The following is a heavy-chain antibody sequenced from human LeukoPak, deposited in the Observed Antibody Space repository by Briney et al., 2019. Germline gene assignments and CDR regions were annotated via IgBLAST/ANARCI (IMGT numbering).Heavy chain of an antibody. Sequence: GGSLRLSCAASGFTFSSYGMHWVRQAPGKGLEWVAFIRYDGSNKYYADSVKGRFTISRDNSKNTLYLQMNSLRAEDTAVYYCAKEGREYNWNDATFFDYWGQGTLVTVSS. D-gene: IGHD1-20*01. CDR3: AKEGREYNWNDATFFDY. CDR1: GFTFSSYG. J-gene: IGHJ4*02. V-gene: IGHV3-30*02. CDR2: IRYDGSNK.